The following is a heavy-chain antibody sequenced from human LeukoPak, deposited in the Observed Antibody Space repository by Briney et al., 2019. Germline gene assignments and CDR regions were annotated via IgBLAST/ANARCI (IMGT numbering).Heavy chain of an antibody. Sequence: GGSPRLSCAASGFTFSSYAMSWVRQAPGKGLEWVSAISGSGGSTYYADSVKGRFTISRDNSKNTLYLQMNSLRAEDTAVYYCAKDHYRVAVTPSANLDYWGQGTLVTVSS. CDR1: GFTFSSYA. CDR3: AKDHYRVAVTPSANLDY. CDR2: ISGSGGST. V-gene: IGHV3-23*01. J-gene: IGHJ4*02. D-gene: IGHD6-19*01.